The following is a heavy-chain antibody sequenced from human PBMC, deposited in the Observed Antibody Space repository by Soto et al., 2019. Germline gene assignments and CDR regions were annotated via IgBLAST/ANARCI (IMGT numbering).Heavy chain of an antibody. V-gene: IGHV3-23*01. CDR2: ISGNGGST. Sequence: GGSLRLSCAASGFTFSSYAMSWVRRAPGKGLEWVSVISGNGGSTYYADSVKGRFTISRDNSKNTLYLQVNSLRAEDTAIYYCARRDSITGTDLVSGYYYMDVWGKGTTVTVSS. CDR1: GFTFSSYA. J-gene: IGHJ6*03. D-gene: IGHD1-20*01. CDR3: ARRDSITGTDLVSGYYYMDV.